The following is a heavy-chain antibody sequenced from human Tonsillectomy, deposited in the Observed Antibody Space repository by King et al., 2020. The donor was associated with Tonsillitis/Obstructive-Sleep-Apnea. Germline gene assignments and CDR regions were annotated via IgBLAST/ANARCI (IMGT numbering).Heavy chain of an antibody. CDR1: GFTFDDYA. Sequence: VQLVESGGGLVQPGRSLRLSCAASGFTFDDYAMHWVRQAPGKGLEWVSGISWNSGYVAYAESVKGRFTISRDNDKNSLYLQMNSLRAEDTALYFCAKVGPSFCRLSSCYLDVWGKGTTVTVSS. D-gene: IGHD2-2*01. CDR2: ISWNSGYV. V-gene: IGHV3-9*01. J-gene: IGHJ6*03. CDR3: AKVGPSFCRLSSCYLDV.